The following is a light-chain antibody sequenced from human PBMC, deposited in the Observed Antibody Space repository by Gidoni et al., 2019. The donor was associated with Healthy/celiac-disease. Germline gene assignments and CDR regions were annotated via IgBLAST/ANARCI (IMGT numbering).Light chain of an antibody. CDR2: DAS. V-gene: IGKV3-11*01. CDR3: QQRSNWSWT. J-gene: IGKJ1*01. CDR1: QSVSSY. Sequence: ESVLTQSPATLSLSPGERATLSCRASQSVSSYLAWYQQKPGQAPRLLIYDASNRAPGIPARFSGSGSGTDFTLTISSLEPEDFAVYYCQQRSNWSWTFGQXTKVEIK.